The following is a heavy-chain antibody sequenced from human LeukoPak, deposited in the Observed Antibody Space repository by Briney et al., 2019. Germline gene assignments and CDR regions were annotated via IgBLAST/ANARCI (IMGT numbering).Heavy chain of an antibody. J-gene: IGHJ3*02. Sequence: SETLSLTCAVYGGSFSGYYWSWIRQPPGKGLEWIGEINHSGSTNYNPSLKSRVTISVDTSKNQFSLKLSSVTAADTAVYYYARGPPYCSSTSCYGFDAFDIWGQGTMVTVSS. V-gene: IGHV4-34*01. CDR3: ARGPPYCSSTSCYGFDAFDI. CDR1: GGSFSGYY. CDR2: INHSGST. D-gene: IGHD2-2*01.